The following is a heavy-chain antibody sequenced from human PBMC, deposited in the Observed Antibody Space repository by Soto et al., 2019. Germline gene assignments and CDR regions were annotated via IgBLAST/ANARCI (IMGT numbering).Heavy chain of an antibody. Sequence: SETLSLTCAVYGGSFSGYYWSWIRQPPGKGLEWIGEINHSGSTNYNPSLKNRVTIYIDTFKNKFSLKLSSVTAADTAVYYCARVTDIVVVAANPCFDYWGQGTLVTVSS. V-gene: IGHV4-34*01. CDR3: ARVTDIVVVAANPCFDY. CDR2: INHSGST. J-gene: IGHJ4*02. CDR1: GGSFSGYY. D-gene: IGHD2-2*01.